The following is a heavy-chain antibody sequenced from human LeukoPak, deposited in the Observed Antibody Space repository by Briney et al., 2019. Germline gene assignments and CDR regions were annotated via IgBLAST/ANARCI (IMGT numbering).Heavy chain of an antibody. CDR3: AKQSVSPYYDILTGYHDAFDI. Sequence: GGSLRLSCAASGFSFSKYSMNWLRQASGKGPEWVSYISSSSSTIYYADSVKGRFTISRDNAKNSLYLQMNSLRAEDTAVYYCAKQSVSPYYDILTGYHDAFDIWGQGTMVTVSS. CDR1: GFSFSKYS. J-gene: IGHJ3*02. V-gene: IGHV3-48*01. D-gene: IGHD3-9*01. CDR2: ISSSSSTI.